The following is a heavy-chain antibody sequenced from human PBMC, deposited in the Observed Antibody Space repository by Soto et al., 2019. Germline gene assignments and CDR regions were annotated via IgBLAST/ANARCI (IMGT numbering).Heavy chain of an antibody. D-gene: IGHD5-18*01. J-gene: IGHJ4*02. V-gene: IGHV3-30-3*01. Sequence: GGSLRLACAASGFSFSSYAIHWVRQAPGKGLEWVAVISYDGSNKYYADSVKGRFTISRDNSKNTLYLQMNSLRAEDTAVYYCARDTSDTAMDFNFDYWGQGTLVTVSS. CDR2: ISYDGSNK. CDR1: GFSFSSYA. CDR3: ARDTSDTAMDFNFDY.